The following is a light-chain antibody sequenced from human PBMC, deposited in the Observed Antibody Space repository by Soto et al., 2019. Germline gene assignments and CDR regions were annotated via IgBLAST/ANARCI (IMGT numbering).Light chain of an antibody. Sequence: EIVLTQSPGTLSLSPGERATLSCRASQSVRSNYLAWYQQKPGQAPRLLIYGASSRATGIPDRFSGSGSGTDFPLTISRLEPEDFAVYYCQQYGSSPPWTFGQGTKVEIK. V-gene: IGKV3-20*01. J-gene: IGKJ1*01. CDR3: QQYGSSPPWT. CDR1: QSVRSNY. CDR2: GAS.